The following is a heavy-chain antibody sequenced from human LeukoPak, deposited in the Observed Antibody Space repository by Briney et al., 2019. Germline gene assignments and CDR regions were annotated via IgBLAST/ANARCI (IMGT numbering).Heavy chain of an antibody. CDR2: INSDGRSA. D-gene: IGHD4-17*01. V-gene: IGHV3-74*01. CDR1: GFTFGSYN. CDR3: TRDGMGDYRNDY. Sequence: PGGSLRLSCAASGFTFGSYNMNWVRQAPGKGLVWVSRINSDGRSADYVDSVKGRFNISRDNAKNTLYLQMNSLRAEDTAVYYCTRDGMGDYRNDYWGQGTLVTVSS. J-gene: IGHJ4*02.